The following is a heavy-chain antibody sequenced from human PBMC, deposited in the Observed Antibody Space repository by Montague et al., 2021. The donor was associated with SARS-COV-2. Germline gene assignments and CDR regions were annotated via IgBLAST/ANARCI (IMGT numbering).Heavy chain of an antibody. V-gene: IGHV1-24*01. Sequence: SVKVSCKVSGNTLTELSMHWVRQAPGKGLEWMGGFDPEDGETVYAQKFQGRVTMTEDTSTDTAYMELGSLRSEDTAVYYCATIPLHYYDSSRYFDYWGQGTLVTVSS. CDR2: FDPEDGET. J-gene: IGHJ4*02. CDR1: GNTLTELS. D-gene: IGHD3-22*01. CDR3: ATIPLHYYDSSRYFDY.